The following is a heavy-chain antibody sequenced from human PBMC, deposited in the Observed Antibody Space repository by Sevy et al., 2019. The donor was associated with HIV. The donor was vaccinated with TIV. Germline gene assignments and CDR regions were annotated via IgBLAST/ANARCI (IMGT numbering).Heavy chain of an antibody. CDR1: GFTFSSFA. CDR3: AKALHRGYFGMDV. V-gene: IGHV3-23*01. Sequence: GGSLRLSCAASGFTFSSFAMSWVRQAPGKGLEWVSVISDSGTSTYYADSVKGRFTISRVNSKNTIYLQMNSLRAEDTAVYYCAKALHRGYFGMDVWGQGTTVTVSS. D-gene: IGHD4-4*01. J-gene: IGHJ6*02. CDR2: ISDSGTST.